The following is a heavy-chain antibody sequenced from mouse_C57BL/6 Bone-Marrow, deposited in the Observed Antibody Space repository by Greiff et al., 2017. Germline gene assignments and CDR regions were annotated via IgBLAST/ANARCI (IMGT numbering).Heavy chain of an antibody. Sequence: DVMLVESGGGLVKPGGSLKLSCAASGFTFSDYGLHWVRQAPEKGLELVAYISSGSSTIYYADTVKGRFTISRDNAKNTLFLQMTSLRSEDTAMYYCAKTMFDYWGQGTTLTVSS. J-gene: IGHJ2*01. CDR3: AKTMFDY. CDR1: GFTFSDYG. CDR2: ISSGSSTI. V-gene: IGHV5-17*01.